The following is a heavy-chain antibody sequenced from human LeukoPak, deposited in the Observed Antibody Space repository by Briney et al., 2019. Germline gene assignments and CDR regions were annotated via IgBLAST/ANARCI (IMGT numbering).Heavy chain of an antibody. J-gene: IGHJ3*02. CDR1: GFTFSSYA. CDR2: ISYDGSNK. CDR3: ARALGGYYSDAFDI. V-gene: IGHV3-30*04. D-gene: IGHD3-22*01. Sequence: PGGSLRLSCAASGFTFSSYAMSWVRQAPGKGLEWVAIISYDGSNKYYADSVKGRFTISRDNSENTLYLQLNSLRAEDTAVYYCARALGGYYSDAFDIWGQGTLVTVSS.